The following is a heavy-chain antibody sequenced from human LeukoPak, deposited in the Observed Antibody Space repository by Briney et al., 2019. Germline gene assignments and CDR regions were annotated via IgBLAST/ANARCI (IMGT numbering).Heavy chain of an antibody. Sequence: GGSLRPSCAASGFTFSSYWMSWVRQAPGKGLEWVANIKQDGSEKYYVDSVKGRFTISRDNAKNSLYLQMNSLRAEDTAVYYCASNFLHEDYPDAFDIWGQGTMVTVSS. CDR1: GFTFSSYW. D-gene: IGHD4-11*01. V-gene: IGHV3-7*01. CDR2: IKQDGSEK. J-gene: IGHJ3*02. CDR3: ASNFLHEDYPDAFDI.